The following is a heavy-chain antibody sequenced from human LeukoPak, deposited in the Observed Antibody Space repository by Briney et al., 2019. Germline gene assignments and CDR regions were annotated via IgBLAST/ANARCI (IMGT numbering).Heavy chain of an antibody. CDR3: AKEAPMVRGVINSPCDH. Sequence: GRSLRLSCAASGFTFSSYGMHWVRQAPGKGLEWVAVISYDGSNKYYADSVKGRFTISRDNSKNTLYLQMNSLRAEDTAVYYCAKEAPMVRGVINSPCDHWGQGTLVTVSS. CDR1: GFTFSSYG. CDR2: ISYDGSNK. D-gene: IGHD3-10*01. V-gene: IGHV3-30*18. J-gene: IGHJ4*02.